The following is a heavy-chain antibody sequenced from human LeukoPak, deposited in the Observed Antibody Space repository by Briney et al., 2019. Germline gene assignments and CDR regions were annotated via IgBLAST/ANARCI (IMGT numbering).Heavy chain of an antibody. D-gene: IGHD3-3*01. V-gene: IGHV1-18*01. J-gene: IGHJ5*01. CDR1: GYTFTSYG. CDR2: ISAYNGNT. Sequence: ASVKVSCKASGYTFTSYGISWVRQAPGQGLEWMGWISAYNGNTNYAQKLQGRVTMTTDTSTSTAYMELRSLRSDDTAIYYCARDHAHPDNWSDGFESWGQGTLVTVSS. CDR3: ARDHAHPDNWSDGFES.